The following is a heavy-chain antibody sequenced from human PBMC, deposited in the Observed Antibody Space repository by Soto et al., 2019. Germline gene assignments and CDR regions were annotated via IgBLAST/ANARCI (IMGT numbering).Heavy chain of an antibody. J-gene: IGHJ5*02. CDR2: IYYSGST. V-gene: IGHV4-30-4*01. CDR1: GGSISSGDYY. Sequence: QVQLQESGPGLVKPSQTLSLTCTVSGGSISSGDYYWSWIRQPPGKGLEWIGYIYYSGSTYYNPSRKRRLTLSADTSKNQFSRKLSSVTAADTAVYYCATVVWGSYRPSFNWFDPWGQGTLVTVSS. CDR3: ATVVWGSYRPSFNWFDP. D-gene: IGHD3-16*02.